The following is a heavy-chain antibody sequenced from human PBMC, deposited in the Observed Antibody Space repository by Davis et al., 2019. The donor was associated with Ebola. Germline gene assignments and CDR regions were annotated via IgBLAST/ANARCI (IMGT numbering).Heavy chain of an antibody. CDR1: GFTFSSYW. J-gene: IGHJ4*02. D-gene: IGHD6-6*01. CDR2: INSDGSST. V-gene: IGHV3-74*01. Sequence: HTGGSLRLSCAASGFTFSSYWMHWVRQAPGKGLVWVSRINSDGSSTSYADSVKGRFTISRDNAKNSLYLQMASLTLGDAGIYYCARETSGDVWGPGTLVTVSS. CDR3: ARETSGDV.